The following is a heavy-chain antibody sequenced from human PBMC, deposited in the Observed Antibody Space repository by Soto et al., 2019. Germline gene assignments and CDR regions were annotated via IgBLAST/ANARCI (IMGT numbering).Heavy chain of an antibody. CDR1: GYTFNNYG. J-gene: IGHJ6*02. D-gene: IGHD3-10*01. CDR2: ISDYNGNT. Sequence: GPEVKKPGASVKVSCKTSGYTFNNYGISWVRQAPGQGLEWMGWISDYNGNTNYPQKFQGRVTMTTDTSTKTVYMVLTSLRSDDTAVYYCARDGYYGSGSYGMDVWGRGTTVTVSS. CDR3: ARDGYYGSGSYGMDV. V-gene: IGHV1-18*01.